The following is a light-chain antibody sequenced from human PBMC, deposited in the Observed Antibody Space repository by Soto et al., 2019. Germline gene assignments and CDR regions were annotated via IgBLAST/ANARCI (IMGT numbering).Light chain of an antibody. CDR3: QQSYSIPYT. J-gene: IGKJ2*01. V-gene: IGKV1-39*01. Sequence: DIQMTQPPSPLSASVGDRVTITCRASQSISSNLNWYQQKAGKAPMLLIYGTSSLQTGVPSRFSGSGSGTDFTLTISSLQPEDFATYYCQQSYSIPYTFGQGTKVDIK. CDR2: GTS. CDR1: QSISSN.